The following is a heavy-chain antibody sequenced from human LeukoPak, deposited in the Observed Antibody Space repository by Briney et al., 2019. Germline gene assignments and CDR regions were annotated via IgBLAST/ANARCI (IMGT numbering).Heavy chain of an antibody. D-gene: IGHD5-18*01. CDR2: IRSKANSYAT. CDR1: GFTFSGSA. CDR3: TRSRGYSYGSPYGMDV. J-gene: IGHJ6*02. V-gene: IGHV3-73*01. Sequence: GGSLRLSCAASGFTFSGSAMHWVRQASGKGLEWVGRIRSKANSYATAYAASVKGRFPISRDGSKNTAYLQMNSLKTEDTAVYSCTRSRGYSYGSPYGMDVWGQGTTVTVSS.